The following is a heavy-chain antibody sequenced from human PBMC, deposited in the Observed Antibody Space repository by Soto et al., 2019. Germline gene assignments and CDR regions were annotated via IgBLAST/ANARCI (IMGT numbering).Heavy chain of an antibody. CDR1: GFTFNNYG. Sequence: QVQLVESGGGVVQPGRSLRLSCAASGFTFNNYGMHWVRQAPGKGLEWVATISNDGRDKYYAHSVRVRLTISRDNSKNTVYLQMNSLRAEDTAVYYCAKDQGIAASHGIDWGQGTMVTVSS. D-gene: IGHD6-25*01. CDR3: AKDQGIAASHGID. CDR2: ISNDGRDK. V-gene: IGHV3-30*18. J-gene: IGHJ3*01.